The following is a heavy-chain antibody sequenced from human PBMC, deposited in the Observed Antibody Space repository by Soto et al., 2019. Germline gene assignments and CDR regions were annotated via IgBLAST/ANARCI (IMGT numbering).Heavy chain of an antibody. D-gene: IGHD5-12*01. J-gene: IGHJ6*02. CDR2: IDPSDSQT. CDR3: ARHAQYSGYDCRGGYYYYYGMDV. Sequence: GESLKISCQGSGYSFAGYWITWVRQKPGKGLEWMGRIDPSDSQTYYSPSFRGHVTISVTKSITTVFLQWSSLRASDTAMYYCARHAQYSGYDCRGGYYYYYGMDVWGQGTTVTVSS. CDR1: GYSFAGYW. V-gene: IGHV5-10-1*01.